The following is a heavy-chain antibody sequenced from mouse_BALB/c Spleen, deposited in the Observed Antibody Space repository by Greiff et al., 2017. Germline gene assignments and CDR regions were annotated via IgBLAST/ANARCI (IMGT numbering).Heavy chain of an antibody. CDR3: ARGGYDEYFDV. CDR1: GYTFTDYA. CDR2: ISTYYGDA. Sequence: ESGPELVKPGASVKMSCKASGYTFTDYAMHWVKQSHAKSLEWIGVISTYYGDASYNQKFKGKATMTVDKSSSTAYMELARLTSEDSAIYYCARGGYDEYFDVWGAGTTVTVSS. J-gene: IGHJ1*01. D-gene: IGHD2-2*01. V-gene: IGHV1-67*01.